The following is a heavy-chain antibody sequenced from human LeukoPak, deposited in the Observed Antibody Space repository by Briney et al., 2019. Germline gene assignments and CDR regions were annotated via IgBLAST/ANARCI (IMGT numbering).Heavy chain of an antibody. V-gene: IGHV5-51*01. D-gene: IGHD3-10*01. CDR3: ARLDGGLMVRGVKSFDY. CDR1: GYSFTSYW. Sequence: GESLKISCKGSGYSFTSYWIGWVRQMPGKGLEWMGLIYPGDSDTRYSPSFEGQVTISVDKSISTAYLHWSSLKASDTAVYFCARLDGGLMVRGVKSFDYWGQGTLVTVSS. CDR2: IYPGDSDT. J-gene: IGHJ4*02.